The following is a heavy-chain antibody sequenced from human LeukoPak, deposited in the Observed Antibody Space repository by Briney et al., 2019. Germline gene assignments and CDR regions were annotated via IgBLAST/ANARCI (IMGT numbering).Heavy chain of an antibody. J-gene: IGHJ4*02. Sequence: GGSLRLSCTASGFTFSNYWMHWVRQAPGKGLVWVSRMNSDGSSTSYADSVTGRFTISRDNAKNTLYLQMNSLRAEDTAVYYCARRHPNSGSNDYWGQGTLVTVSS. CDR1: GFTFSNYW. V-gene: IGHV3-74*01. D-gene: IGHD1-26*01. CDR2: MNSDGSST. CDR3: ARRHPNSGSNDY.